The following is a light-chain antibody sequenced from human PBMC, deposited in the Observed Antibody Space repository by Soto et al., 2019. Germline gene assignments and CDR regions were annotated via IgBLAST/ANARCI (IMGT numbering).Light chain of an antibody. V-gene: IGKV1-27*01. CDR1: QGISNS. CDR3: QKYYAALLT. CDR2: GAS. Sequence: DIQMTQSPSSLSASVGDRVTITCRASQGISNSLAWYQQKPGKVPQLLIYGASTLQSGVPSRFSGSGSGTDFTLTISNLQPEDVATYYCQKYYAALLTFGPGTRVHIK. J-gene: IGKJ3*01.